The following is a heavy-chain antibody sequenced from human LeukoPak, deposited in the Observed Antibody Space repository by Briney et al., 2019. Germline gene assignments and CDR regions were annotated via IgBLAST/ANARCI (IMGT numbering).Heavy chain of an antibody. D-gene: IGHD3-22*01. J-gene: IGHJ4*02. CDR3: VRDWGYDSSGYWQKYFDT. CDR2: IRYDGSNK. CDR1: GFTFSSYG. Sequence: PGGSLRLSCAASGFTFSSYGMHWVRQAPGKGLEWVAFIRYDGSNKYYADSVKGRFTISRVNSRNTLYLQMNSLRAEDTAVYYCVRDWGYDSSGYWQKYFDTWGQGTLVTVSS. V-gene: IGHV3-30*02.